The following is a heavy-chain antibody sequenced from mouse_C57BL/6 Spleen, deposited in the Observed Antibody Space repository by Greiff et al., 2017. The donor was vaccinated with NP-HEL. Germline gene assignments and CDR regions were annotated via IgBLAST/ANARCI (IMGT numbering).Heavy chain of an antibody. Sequence: VQLQQSGPELVKPGASVKISCKASGYAFSSSWMNWVKQRPGKGLEWIGRIYPGDGDTNYNGKFKGKATLTADKSSSTAYMQLRSLTSEDSAVYFCAREGGNSWYFDVWGTGTTVTVSS. CDR2: IYPGDGDT. CDR1: GYAFSSSW. V-gene: IGHV1-82*01. J-gene: IGHJ1*03. D-gene: IGHD2-1*01. CDR3: AREGGNSWYFDV.